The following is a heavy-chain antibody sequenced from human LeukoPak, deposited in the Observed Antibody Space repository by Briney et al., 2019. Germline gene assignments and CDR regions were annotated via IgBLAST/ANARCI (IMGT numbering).Heavy chain of an antibody. CDR2: IKQDGSEI. CDR1: GFTFSGYS. D-gene: IGHD1-26*01. J-gene: IGHJ4*02. Sequence: GGSLRLSCAASGFTFSGYSLNWVRQAPGKGPEWVANIKQDGSEIYYVDSVKGRFTISRDNAKNSLFLQMNSLRAEDTAVYYCARDKAVGPTLLDYWGQGTLVTVSS. V-gene: IGHV3-7*01. CDR3: ARDKAVGPTLLDY.